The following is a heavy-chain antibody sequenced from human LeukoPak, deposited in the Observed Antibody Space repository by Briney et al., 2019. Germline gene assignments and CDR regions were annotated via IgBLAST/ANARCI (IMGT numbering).Heavy chain of an antibody. V-gene: IGHV1-69*04. D-gene: IGHD3-22*01. CDR2: IIPILGIA. Sequence: GASVKVSCKASGYTFSSYAISWVRQAPGQGLEWMGRIIPILGIANYAQKFQGRVTITADKSTSTAYTELSSLRSEDTAVYYCARGKEIVVDGMDVWGQGTTVTVSS. J-gene: IGHJ6*02. CDR1: GYTFSSYA. CDR3: ARGKEIVVDGMDV.